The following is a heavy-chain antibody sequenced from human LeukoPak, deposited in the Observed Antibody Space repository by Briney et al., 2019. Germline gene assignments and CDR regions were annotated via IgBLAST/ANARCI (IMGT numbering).Heavy chain of an antibody. CDR2: INPSGGST. Sequence: ASVKVSCKASGYTFTSYYMHWVRQAPGQGLEWMGIINPSGGSTSYAQKFQGRVTITADKSTSTAYMELSSLRSEDTAVYYCARDRYSYGYVSDYWGQGTLVTVSS. CDR1: GYTFTSYY. D-gene: IGHD5-18*01. V-gene: IGHV1-46*01. CDR3: ARDRYSYGYVSDY. J-gene: IGHJ4*02.